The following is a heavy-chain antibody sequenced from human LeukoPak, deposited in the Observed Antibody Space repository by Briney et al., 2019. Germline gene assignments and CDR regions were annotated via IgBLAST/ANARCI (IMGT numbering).Heavy chain of an antibody. Sequence: SETLSLTCTVSGGSISSGDYYWSWIRQPPGEGLEWIGYIYYSGSTYYNPSLKSRVTISVDTSKNQFSLKLSSVTAADTAVYYCALTAPDSSGYYYFDYWGQGTLVTVSS. CDR1: GGSISSGDYY. CDR2: IYYSGST. CDR3: ALTAPDSSGYYYFDY. J-gene: IGHJ4*02. D-gene: IGHD3-22*01. V-gene: IGHV4-30-4*01.